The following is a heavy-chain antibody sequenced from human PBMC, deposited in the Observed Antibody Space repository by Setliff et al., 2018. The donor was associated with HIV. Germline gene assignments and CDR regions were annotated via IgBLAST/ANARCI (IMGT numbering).Heavy chain of an antibody. CDR1: GESFSGYY. J-gene: IGHJ3*02. D-gene: IGHD3-3*01. V-gene: IGHV4-34*01. CDR2: INHSGSV. Sequence: PSETLSLTCAVYGESFSGYYWSWIRQPPGKGLEWIGEINHSGSVNYNPSLKSRVTISVDTSKNQFSLKMSSVTAADTAVYYCARREWLPMPGAFDIWGQGTMVTVSS. CDR3: ARREWLPMPGAFDI.